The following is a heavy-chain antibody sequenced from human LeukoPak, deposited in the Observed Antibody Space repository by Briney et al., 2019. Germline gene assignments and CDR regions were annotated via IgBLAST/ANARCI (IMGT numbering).Heavy chain of an antibody. CDR3: ARGSGYYDIMTGPDDYYGMDV. CDR1: GGSISSYY. J-gene: IGHJ6*02. CDR2: IYYSGST. V-gene: IGHV4-59*01. Sequence: SETLSLTCTVSGGSISSYYWSWIRQPPGKGLEWIGYIYYSGSTNYNPSLKSRVTISVDTSKNQFSLKLSSVTAADTAVYYCARGSGYYDIMTGPDDYYGMDVWGQGTTVTVSS. D-gene: IGHD3-9*01.